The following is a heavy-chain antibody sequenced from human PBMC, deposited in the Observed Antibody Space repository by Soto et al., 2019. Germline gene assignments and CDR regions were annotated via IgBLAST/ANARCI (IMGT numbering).Heavy chain of an antibody. CDR3: AKDLYSSSWAYYYYYGMDV. V-gene: IGHV3-30*18. CDR2: ISYDGSNK. D-gene: IGHD6-13*01. Sequence: GGSLRLSCAASGFTFSSYGMHWVRQAPGKGLEWVAVISYDGSNKYYADSVKGRFTISRDNSKNTLYLQMNSLRAEDTAVYYCAKDLYSSSWAYYYYYGMDVWGQGTTVTVSS. CDR1: GFTFSSYG. J-gene: IGHJ6*02.